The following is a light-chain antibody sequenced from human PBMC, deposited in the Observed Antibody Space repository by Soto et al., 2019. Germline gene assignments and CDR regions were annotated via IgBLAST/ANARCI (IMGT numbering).Light chain of an antibody. Sequence: ETVLTQSPGTLSLSPGERATLSCRASQSVSSSYLAWYQQKPGQAPRLLIYGASSRATGIPDRFSGSGSGTDFTLTISRLEPEDFAVYYCQQSGITFGQGTRLEIK. CDR3: QQSGIT. CDR2: GAS. CDR1: QSVSSSY. V-gene: IGKV3-20*01. J-gene: IGKJ5*01.